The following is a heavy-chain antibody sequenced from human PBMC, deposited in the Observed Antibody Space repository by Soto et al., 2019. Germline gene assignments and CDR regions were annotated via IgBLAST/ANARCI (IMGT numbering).Heavy chain of an antibody. V-gene: IGHV2-5*02. D-gene: IGHD1-7*01. CDR2: IYWDDDK. CDR1: GFSLTTYGVG. Sequence: QITLKESGPTLVKPTQTLTLTCTFSGFSLTTYGVGVGWIRQPPGEALEWLALIYWDDDKRYSPSLKSRLTIPKXXSXNXXVLTMANMDPVDTATYYCAHRLTLNGHWNYGRFDYWGPGTLITVSS. J-gene: IGHJ4*02. CDR3: AHRLTLNGHWNYGRFDY.